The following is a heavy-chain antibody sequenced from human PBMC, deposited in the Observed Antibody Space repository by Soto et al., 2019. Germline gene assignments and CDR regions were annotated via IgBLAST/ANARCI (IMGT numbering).Heavy chain of an antibody. CDR2: IYYSGST. V-gene: IGHV4-31*03. J-gene: IGHJ6*01. Sequence: SETXSLTCTVSVFSRMSGGDYWSWIRQHPGKVLEWIGYIYYSGSTYYNPSLKSRVTISVDTSKNQFSLKLRYVTAAETAVYYCPREPCTNGVCYYYYGMEVWGQGTT. CDR3: PREPCTNGVCYYYYGMEV. CDR1: VFSRMSGGDY. D-gene: IGHD2-8*01.